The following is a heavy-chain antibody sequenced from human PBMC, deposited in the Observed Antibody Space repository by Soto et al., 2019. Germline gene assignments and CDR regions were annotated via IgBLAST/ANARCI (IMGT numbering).Heavy chain of an antibody. CDR3: AKARYGDHVDY. D-gene: IGHD4-17*01. J-gene: IGHJ4*02. V-gene: IGHV1-8*01. Sequence: QVQLVQSGAEVKKPGASVKVSCKASGYTFTSYDINWVRQATGQGLEWMGWMNPNSGNTGYAKKFQGRVTMTRNTSISKAYMELRSLRSQDTAVYYCAKARYGDHVDYWGQGTLVPVSS. CDR2: MNPNSGNT. CDR1: GYTFTSYD.